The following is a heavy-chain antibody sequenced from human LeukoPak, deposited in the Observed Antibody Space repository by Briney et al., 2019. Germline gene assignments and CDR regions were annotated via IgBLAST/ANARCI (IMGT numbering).Heavy chain of an antibody. CDR2: FDPEDGET. V-gene: IGHV1-24*01. J-gene: IGHJ4*02. Sequence: ASVKVSCKASGYPFTSYDINWVRQAPGKGLEWMGGFDPEDGETIYAQKFQGRVTMTEDTSTDTAYMELSSLRSEDTAVYYCATEPALYDSSGYSDYWGQGTLVTVSS. D-gene: IGHD3-22*01. CDR3: ATEPALYDSSGYSDY. CDR1: GYPFTSYD.